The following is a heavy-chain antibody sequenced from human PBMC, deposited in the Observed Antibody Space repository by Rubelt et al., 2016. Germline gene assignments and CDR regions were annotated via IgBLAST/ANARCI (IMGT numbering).Heavy chain of an antibody. CDR1: GFTFSSYA. CDR3: ARDGAYSRFDY. J-gene: IGHJ4*02. V-gene: IGHV3-23*04. Sequence: VQLVESGGGLVQPGRSLRLSCAASGFTFSSYAMSWVRQAPGKGLEWVSAISGSGGSTYYADSVEGRFTISRDNSKNTLFLQMNSLRAEDTAVYYCARDGAYSRFDYWGQGTLVTVSS. D-gene: IGHD5-18*01. CDR2: ISGSGGST.